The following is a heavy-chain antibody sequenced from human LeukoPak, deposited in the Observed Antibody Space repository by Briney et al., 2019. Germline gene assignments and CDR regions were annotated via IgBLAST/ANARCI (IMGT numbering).Heavy chain of an antibody. V-gene: IGHV4-30-4*08. CDR2: IYYSGST. CDR1: GGSISSGDYY. J-gene: IGHJ4*02. D-gene: IGHD5-24*01. CDR3: ARASGDGYILDY. Sequence: SQTLSLTCTVSGGSISSGDYYWSWIRQPPGKGLEWIGYIYYSGSTYYNPSLKSRVTISVDTSKNQFSLKLSSVTAADTAVYYCARASGDGYILDYWGQGTLVTVSS.